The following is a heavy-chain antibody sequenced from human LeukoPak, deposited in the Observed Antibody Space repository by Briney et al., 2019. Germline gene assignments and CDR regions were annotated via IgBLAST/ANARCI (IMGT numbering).Heavy chain of an antibody. Sequence: GGSLRLSCAASGFTFSSYWMSWVRQAPGKGLEWVANIKQDGSEKYYVDSVKGRFTISRDNAKNSLYLQMNSLRAEDTAVYYCARASSEPVISGYMDVWGAGTTVTVSS. CDR1: GFTFSSYW. CDR3: ARASSEPVISGYMDV. CDR2: IKQDGSEK. V-gene: IGHV3-7*01. J-gene: IGHJ6*03. D-gene: IGHD1-14*01.